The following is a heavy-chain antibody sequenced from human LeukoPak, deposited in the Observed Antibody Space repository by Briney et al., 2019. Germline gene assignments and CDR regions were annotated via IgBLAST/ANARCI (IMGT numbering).Heavy chain of an antibody. D-gene: IGHD1-1*01. Sequence: ASVKVSCKASGYTFTGYYMHWVRQAPGQGLEWMGWINPNSGGTNYAQKFQGRVTMTRDTPISTAYMELSRLRSDDTAVYYCARADWNDNGFDYWGQGTPVTVSS. CDR2: INPNSGGT. V-gene: IGHV1-2*02. J-gene: IGHJ4*02. CDR3: ARADWNDNGFDY. CDR1: GYTFTGYY.